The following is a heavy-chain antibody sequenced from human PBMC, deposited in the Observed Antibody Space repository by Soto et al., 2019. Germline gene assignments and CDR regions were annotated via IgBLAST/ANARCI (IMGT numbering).Heavy chain of an antibody. CDR3: ASSDSSPSRWFDS. CDR2: IYDRRST. V-gene: IGHV4-59*01. J-gene: IGHJ5*01. Sequence: SETLSLTCTVSGGSISSYYWSWIRQPPGKGLEWIGYIYDRRSTNYNPSLKSRVTISVDTSKTQFSLKLSSVTAADTAVYYCASSDSSPSRWFDSWGQGTRVTVSS. CDR1: GGSISSYY. D-gene: IGHD6-6*01.